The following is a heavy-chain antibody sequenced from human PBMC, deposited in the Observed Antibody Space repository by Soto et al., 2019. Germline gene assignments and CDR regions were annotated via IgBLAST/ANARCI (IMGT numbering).Heavy chain of an antibody. Sequence: QVQLVQSGAEVKKPGSSVKVSCKASGATFSSYGISWVRQAPGQGLEWMGGITPMFDRANYAQRFQGRVTITADESTSTIYMEVSSLRSEDTAVYSCASQDGVRGSYPFDYWGQGTLVTVSS. J-gene: IGHJ4*02. V-gene: IGHV1-69*01. CDR2: ITPMFDRA. D-gene: IGHD1-26*01. CDR1: GATFSSYG. CDR3: ASQDGVRGSYPFDY.